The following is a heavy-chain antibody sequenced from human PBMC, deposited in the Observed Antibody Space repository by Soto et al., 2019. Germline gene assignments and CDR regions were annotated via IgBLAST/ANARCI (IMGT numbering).Heavy chain of an antibody. CDR1: GDSITSGGYY. V-gene: IGHV4-31*03. Sequence: PSETLSLTCTVTGDSITSGGYYWIWMRQHPGKGLEWLGYIYGSGGSGSTLYKPSLKSRITLSVDTSKTQFSLNLSSVTVADTAVYFCARKQAGYSSAIDYWGQGPLVTV. J-gene: IGHJ4*02. CDR3: ARKQAGYSSAIDY. CDR2: IYGSGGSGST. D-gene: IGHD2-15*01.